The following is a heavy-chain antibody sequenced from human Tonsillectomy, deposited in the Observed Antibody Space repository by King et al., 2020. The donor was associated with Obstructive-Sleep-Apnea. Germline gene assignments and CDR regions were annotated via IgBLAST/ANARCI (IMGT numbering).Heavy chain of an antibody. J-gene: IGHJ6*02. V-gene: IGHV2-5*01. CDR3: AHRLPEGWLQNYSYYYGVDV. D-gene: IGHD5-24*01. Sequence: ITLQESGPTLVKPTQTLTLTCTFSGFSLSTSGVGVGWIRQPPGKALEWLAVIYWNDDKRYSPSLKSRLTITKDTSKNQVVLTMTNMDPVDTATYYCAHRLPEGWLQNYSYYYGVDVWGQGTTVTVSS. CDR1: GFSLSTSGVG. CDR2: IYWNDDK.